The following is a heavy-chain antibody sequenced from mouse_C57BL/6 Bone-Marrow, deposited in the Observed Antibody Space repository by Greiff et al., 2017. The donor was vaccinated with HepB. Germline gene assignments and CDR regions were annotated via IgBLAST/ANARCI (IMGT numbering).Heavy chain of an antibody. CDR3: AIITTVVARAMDY. Sequence: VKLQQPGAELVKPGASVKVSCKASGYTFTSYWMHWVNQRPGQGLEWIGRIHPSDSDTNYNQKFKGKATLTVDKSSSTAYMQLSSLTSEDSAVYYCAIITTVVARAMDYWGQGTSVTVSS. CDR1: GYTFTSYW. CDR2: IHPSDSDT. V-gene: IGHV1-74*01. J-gene: IGHJ4*01. D-gene: IGHD1-1*01.